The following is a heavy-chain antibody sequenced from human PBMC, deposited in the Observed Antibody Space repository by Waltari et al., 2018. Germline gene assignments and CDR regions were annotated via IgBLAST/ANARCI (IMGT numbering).Heavy chain of an antibody. V-gene: IGHV1-18*01. J-gene: IGHJ3*02. Sequence: QVQLVQTGAEVKKPGASVKVSCKDSGYTFARSGITWVRQAPGQGLEWMGWISGYKGNTNELRKHQGKVTMRTDPSTRAPYMELMSLRSADTAVYFCATGRLRTGHYYDNSGYYYGDAFDIWCQGTMVTVSS. D-gene: IGHD3-22*01. CDR2: ISGYKGNT. CDR3: ATGRLRTGHYYDNSGYYYGDAFDI. CDR1: GYTFARSG.